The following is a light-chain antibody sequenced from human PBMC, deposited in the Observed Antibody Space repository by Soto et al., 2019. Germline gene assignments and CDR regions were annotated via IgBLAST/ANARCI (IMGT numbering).Light chain of an antibody. CDR3: SSYAGSNNYVV. Sequence: QSALTQPPSASGSPGQSVTISCTGTSSDVGGYNYVSWYQHHPGKAPKLMIYEVSKRPSGVPDRFSGSKSGNMASLTVSGLQAEDDADYYCSSYAGSNNYVVFGGGTKLTVL. CDR2: EVS. V-gene: IGLV2-8*01. CDR1: SSDVGGYNY. J-gene: IGLJ2*01.